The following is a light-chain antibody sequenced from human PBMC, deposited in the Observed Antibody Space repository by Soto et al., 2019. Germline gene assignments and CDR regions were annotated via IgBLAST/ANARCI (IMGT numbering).Light chain of an antibody. Sequence: DIQMTQSPSSLSASVGDRVTITCQASQDISNYLNWYQQKPGKAPKLLIYDASNLETGVPSRFSGSGSATHFTITISSLQPEDIATYYCQQYDNLLIFTFGPGTKVDIK. V-gene: IGKV1-33*01. J-gene: IGKJ3*01. CDR2: DAS. CDR1: QDISNY. CDR3: QQYDNLLIFT.